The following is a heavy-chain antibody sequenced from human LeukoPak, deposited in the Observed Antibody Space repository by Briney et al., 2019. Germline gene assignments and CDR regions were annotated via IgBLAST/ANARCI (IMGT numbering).Heavy chain of an antibody. CDR3: ARGPPYDFWSGYRPYYFDY. J-gene: IGHJ4*02. CDR2: IYYSGST. CDR1: GGSISSYY. V-gene: IGHV4-59*12. D-gene: IGHD3-3*01. Sequence: SETLSLTCTVSGGSISSYYWSWIRQPPGKGLEWIGYIYYSGSTNYNPSLKSRVTMSVDTSKNQFSLKLSSLTAADTAVYYCARGPPYDFWSGYRPYYFDYWGQGTLVTVSS.